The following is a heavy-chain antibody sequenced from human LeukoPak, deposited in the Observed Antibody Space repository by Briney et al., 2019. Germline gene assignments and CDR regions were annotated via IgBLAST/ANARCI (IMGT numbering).Heavy chain of an antibody. Sequence: GGSLRLSCAASGFTFSDYYMSWIRQAPGKGLEWVSYISSSGSTIYYADSVKGRFTISRDNAKNSLYLQMNSLRAEDTAVYYCASSIAVAGPLYFQHWGQGTLVTVSS. CDR1: GFTFSDYY. J-gene: IGHJ1*01. CDR3: ASSIAVAGPLYFQH. V-gene: IGHV3-11*01. CDR2: ISSSGSTI. D-gene: IGHD6-19*01.